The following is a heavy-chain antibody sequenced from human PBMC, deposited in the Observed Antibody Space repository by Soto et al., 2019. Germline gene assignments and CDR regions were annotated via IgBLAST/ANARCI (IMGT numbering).Heavy chain of an antibody. D-gene: IGHD4-4*01. CDR2: ISGSGDST. CDR3: ARPLWRNDYNWGYFDL. V-gene: IGHV3-23*01. Sequence: PGGSLRLSCAASGFTLSDYAMTWVRQGPGKGLEWVSAISGSGDSTYYTDSVKGRFTISRDNSKNTLYLQMNSLRAEDTAVYYCARPLWRNDYNWGYFDLWGRGTLVTVSS. CDR1: GFTLSDYA. J-gene: IGHJ2*01.